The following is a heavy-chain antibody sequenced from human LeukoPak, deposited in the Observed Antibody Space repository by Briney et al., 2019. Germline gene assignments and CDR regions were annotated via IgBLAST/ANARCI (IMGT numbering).Heavy chain of an antibody. CDR1: GGSFSGYY. D-gene: IGHD6-13*01. CDR3: ARGRALGY. Sequence: SETLSLTCAVYGGSFSGYYWSWIRQPPGKGLEWIGEINHSGGTNYNPSLKSRVTISVDTSKNQFSLKLSSVTAADTAVYYCARGRALGYWGQGTLVTVSS. CDR2: INHSGGT. J-gene: IGHJ4*02. V-gene: IGHV4-34*01.